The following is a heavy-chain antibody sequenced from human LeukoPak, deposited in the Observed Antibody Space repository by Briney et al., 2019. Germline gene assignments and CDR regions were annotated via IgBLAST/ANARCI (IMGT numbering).Heavy chain of an antibody. D-gene: IGHD5-24*01. CDR3: ARGRDRSKAGDL. Sequence: SETLSLTCDVYGGSCDDYYCSWIRQPPGKGLEWIGEIHPHGIFYYNSSLMSRVTISIDTSKSRFSLRLTSVTAADTAFYFCARGRDRSKAGDLWGQGGLVPVSS. CDR1: GGSCDDYY. CDR2: IHPHGIF. J-gene: IGHJ5*02. V-gene: IGHV4-34*01.